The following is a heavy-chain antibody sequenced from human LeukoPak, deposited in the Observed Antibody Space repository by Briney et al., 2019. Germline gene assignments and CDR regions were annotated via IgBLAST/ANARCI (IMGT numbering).Heavy chain of an antibody. D-gene: IGHD5-18*01. V-gene: IGHV4-39*01. CDR1: GESISSISSNT. Sequence: WETLSLTCAVSGESISSISSNTWAWIRQPPGKGLELIAAIHYSGSTYYNPSFMSRLTISVDTSKNQFSLKLNSLTATDTAVYYCARLPTGYPNWFDSWGQGILVTVSS. CDR2: IHYSGST. CDR3: ARLPTGYPNWFDS. J-gene: IGHJ5*02.